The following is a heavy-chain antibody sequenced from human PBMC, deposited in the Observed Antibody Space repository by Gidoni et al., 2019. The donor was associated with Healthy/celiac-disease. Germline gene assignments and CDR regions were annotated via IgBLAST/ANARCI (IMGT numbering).Heavy chain of an antibody. Sequence: QVQLVQSGAEVKKPGASVKVSCKASGYTFPSYYMRWVRQAPGQGLEWMGIINPSGGSTSYAQKFQGRVTMTRDTSTSTVYMELSSLRSEDTAVYYCATDLVGATPGYWGQGTLVTVSS. CDR2: INPSGGST. CDR1: GYTFPSYY. D-gene: IGHD1-26*01. J-gene: IGHJ4*02. CDR3: ATDLVGATPGY. V-gene: IGHV1-46*01.